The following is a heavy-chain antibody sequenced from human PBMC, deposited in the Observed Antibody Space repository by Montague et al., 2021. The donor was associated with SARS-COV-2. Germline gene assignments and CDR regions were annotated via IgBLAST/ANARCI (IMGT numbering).Heavy chain of an antibody. CDR2: IHFTGTT. J-gene: IGHJ4*02. Sequence: SETLSLTCSVSDASISTSNYWCWLRQTPAKGLEWIASIHFTGTTSXKPXXXSRVTISVDTSKNQFSLQLTSLTAADTAIYFCARDRNDGYDRFFDFWGQGTLVTVSS. CDR3: ARDRNDGYDRFFDF. V-gene: IGHV4-39*07. D-gene: IGHD5-12*01. CDR1: DASISTSNY.